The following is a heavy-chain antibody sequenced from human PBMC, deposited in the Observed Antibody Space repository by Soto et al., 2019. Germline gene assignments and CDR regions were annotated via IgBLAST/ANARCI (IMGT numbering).Heavy chain of an antibody. CDR1: GFTFSSYG. CDR3: ALSWYSYYPWFDP. Sequence: PGGSLRLSCAASGFTFSSYGMHWVRQAPGKGLEWVAVIWYDGSDKYYADSVKGRFTISRDNSKNTLYLQMNSLRAEDTAVYYWALSWYSYYPWFDPWGQGTLVTVSS. CDR2: IWYDGSDK. J-gene: IGHJ5*02. D-gene: IGHD4-4*01. V-gene: IGHV3-33*08.